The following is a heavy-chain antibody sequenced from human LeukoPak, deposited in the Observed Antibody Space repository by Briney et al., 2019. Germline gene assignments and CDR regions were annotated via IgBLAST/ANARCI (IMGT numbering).Heavy chain of an antibody. CDR3: ARESYDSSGYYDTRGVQGRFDY. D-gene: IGHD3-22*01. CDR1: GYTFTGYY. CDR2: INPNSGGT. Sequence: ASVKVSCKASGYTFTGYYMHWVRQAPGQGLEWMGWINPNSGGTNYAQKFLGRVTMTRDTSISTAYMELSRLRSDDTAVYYCARESYDSSGYYDTRGVQGRFDYWGQGTLVTVSS. V-gene: IGHV1-2*02. J-gene: IGHJ4*02.